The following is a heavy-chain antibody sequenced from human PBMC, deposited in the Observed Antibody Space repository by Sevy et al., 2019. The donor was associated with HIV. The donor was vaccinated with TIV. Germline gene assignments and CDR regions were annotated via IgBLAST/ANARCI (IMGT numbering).Heavy chain of an antibody. J-gene: IGHJ4*02. D-gene: IGHD2-15*01. CDR1: GYTLSEFS. Sequence: ASVKVSCKVSGYTLSEFSMHWVRQAPGKGLEWMGSFDPEKGETIYAQKFQGRVTMTEDTSTDTAYMELSGLRSEDTAVHCCAADWGGYCSGGTCYLWGQGTLVTVSS. CDR3: AADWGGYCSGGTCYL. V-gene: IGHV1-24*01. CDR2: FDPEKGET.